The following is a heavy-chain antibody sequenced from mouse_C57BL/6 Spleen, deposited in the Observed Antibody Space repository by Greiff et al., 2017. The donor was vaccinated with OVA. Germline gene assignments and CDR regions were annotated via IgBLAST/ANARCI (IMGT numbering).Heavy chain of an antibody. J-gene: IGHJ2*01. D-gene: IGHD2-4*01. V-gene: IGHV1-69*01. CDR2: IDPSDSYT. CDR1: GYTFTSYW. CDR3: ARGERGDYDGVDY. Sequence: QVQLQQPGAELVMPGASVKLSCKASGYTFTSYWMHWVKQRPGQGLEWIGEIDPSDSYTNYNQKFKGKSTLTVDKSSSTAYMQLSSLTSEDSAVYYCARGERGDYDGVDYWGQGTTLTVSS.